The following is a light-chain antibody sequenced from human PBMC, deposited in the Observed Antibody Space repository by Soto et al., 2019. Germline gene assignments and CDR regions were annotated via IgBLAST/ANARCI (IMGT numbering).Light chain of an antibody. J-gene: IGLJ2*01. V-gene: IGLV2-14*01. CDR1: SSDVGVYNY. Sequence: QSALTQPASVSGSPGHSITISCTGTSSDVGVYNYVSWYQQHPGKAPKLMIYDVSNRPSGVSNRFSGSKSGNTASLTISGLQAEDEADYYCSSYTSSSTLVVFGGGTQLTVL. CDR3: SSYTSSSTLVV. CDR2: DVS.